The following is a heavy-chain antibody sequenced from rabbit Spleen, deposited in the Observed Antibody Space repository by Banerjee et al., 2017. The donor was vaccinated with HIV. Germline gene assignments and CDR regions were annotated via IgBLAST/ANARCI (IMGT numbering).Heavy chain of an antibody. CDR2: IYAGSSGDT. D-gene: IGHD1-1*01. CDR3: ARDLVGVIGWNFYL. CDR1: GVSLNDKDV. V-gene: IGHV1S45*01. J-gene: IGHJ4*01. Sequence: EQLEESGGGLVKPEGSLTLTCKASGVSLNDKDVMCWVRQAPGKGLEWIACIYAGSSGDTYYANWAKGRFTISKSSSTTVTLQMTSLTVADTATYFCARDLVGVIGWNFYLWGQGTLVTVS.